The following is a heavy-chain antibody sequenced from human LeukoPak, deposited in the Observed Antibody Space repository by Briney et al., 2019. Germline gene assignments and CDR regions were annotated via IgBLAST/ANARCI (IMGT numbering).Heavy chain of an antibody. J-gene: IGHJ5*02. CDR1: GFTFSSYE. CDR3: ARQKGITIFGVVNNWFDP. V-gene: IGHV3-48*03. D-gene: IGHD3-3*01. CDR2: ISSSGSTI. Sequence: PGGSLRLSCAASGFTFSSYEMNWVRQAPGKGLEWVSYISSSGSTIYYADSVKGRFTISRDNAKNSLYLQMNSLRAEDTAVYYCARQKGITIFGVVNNWFDPWGQGTLVTVSS.